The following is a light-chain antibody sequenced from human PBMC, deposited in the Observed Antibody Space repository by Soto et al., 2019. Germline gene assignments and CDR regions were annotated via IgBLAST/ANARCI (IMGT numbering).Light chain of an antibody. CDR3: QQYGASPFT. CDR2: GAS. Sequence: VVLTQSPATLSLSPGEPATLSCRASRDVYINALAWYQQKPGRTPTLLIYGASTRATGIPDSFSATGSGTEFSLTISMVEPEDFAVYYCQQYGASPFTFGPGTRVEI. CDR1: RDVYINA. J-gene: IGKJ3*01. V-gene: IGKV3-20*01.